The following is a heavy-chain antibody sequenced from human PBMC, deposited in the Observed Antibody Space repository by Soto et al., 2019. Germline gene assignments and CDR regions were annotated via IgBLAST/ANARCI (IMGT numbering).Heavy chain of an antibody. CDR3: ASPLSSIAANGMDV. D-gene: IGHD6-6*01. CDR1: GYTFTSYV. CDR2: INAGNGNT. J-gene: IGHJ6*02. Sequence: QVQLVQSGAEVKKPGASVKVSCKASGYTFTSYVMHWVRQAPGQRLEWMGWINAGNGNTKYSQKIQGRVTITRDTSASTAYMELSSLRSEDTAVYYCASPLSSIAANGMDVWGQGTTVTVSS. V-gene: IGHV1-3*01.